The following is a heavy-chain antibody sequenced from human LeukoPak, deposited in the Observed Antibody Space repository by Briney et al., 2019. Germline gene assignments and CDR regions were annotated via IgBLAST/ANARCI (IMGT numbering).Heavy chain of an antibody. CDR3: ATSAGRGYSYGSAPYFDY. V-gene: IGHV1-24*01. D-gene: IGHD5-18*01. CDR2: FGPEDGET. Sequence: ASVRVSCKVSGYTLTELSMHWVRQAPGKGLEWMGGFGPEDGETIYAQKFQGRVTMTEDTSTDTAYMELSSLRSEDTAVYYCATSAGRGYSYGSAPYFDYWGQGTLVTVSS. J-gene: IGHJ4*02. CDR1: GYTLTELS.